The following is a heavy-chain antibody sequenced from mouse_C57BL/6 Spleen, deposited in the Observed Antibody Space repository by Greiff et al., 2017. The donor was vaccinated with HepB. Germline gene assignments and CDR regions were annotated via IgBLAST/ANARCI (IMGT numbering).Heavy chain of an antibody. Sequence: VQLQQSGPGLVQPSQSLSITCTVSGFSLTSYGVHWVRQSPGKGLEWLGVIWSGGSTDYNAAFISRLSISKDNSKSQVFFKMNSLQADDTAIYYCASYSNFTFFYWYFDVWGTGTTVTVSS. D-gene: IGHD2-5*01. V-gene: IGHV2-2*01. J-gene: IGHJ1*03. CDR1: GFSLTSYG. CDR3: ASYSNFTFFYWYFDV. CDR2: IWSGGST.